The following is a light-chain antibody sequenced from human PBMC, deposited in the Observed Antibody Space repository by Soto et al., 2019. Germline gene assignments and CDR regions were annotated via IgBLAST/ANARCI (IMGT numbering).Light chain of an antibody. J-gene: IGKJ1*01. CDR3: QQYNSYPA. CDR2: AAS. CDR1: QSISSY. Sequence: DIQMTQSPSSLSASVGDRGTITCRATQSISSYLNWYQQKPGKAPKLLIYAASSLQSGLPSRFSGSGSGTEFTLTISSLQPDDFATYYCQQYNSYPAFGQGTQVDIK. V-gene: IGKV1-39*01.